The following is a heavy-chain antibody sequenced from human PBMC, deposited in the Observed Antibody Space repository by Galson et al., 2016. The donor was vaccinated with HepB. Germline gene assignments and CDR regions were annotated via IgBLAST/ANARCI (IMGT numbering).Heavy chain of an antibody. CDR1: GFTFSSYA. V-gene: IGHV3-30-3*01. CDR2: ISYDGSNK. CDR3: ARDRSYYDYVWGSYRPQYYLDY. J-gene: IGHJ4*02. Sequence: LRLSCAASGFTFSSYAMHWVRQAPGKGLEWVAVISYDGSNKYYADSVKGRFTISRDNSKNTLYLQMNSLRAEDTAVYYCARDRSYYDYVWGSYRPQYYLDYWGQGTLVTVSS. D-gene: IGHD3-16*02.